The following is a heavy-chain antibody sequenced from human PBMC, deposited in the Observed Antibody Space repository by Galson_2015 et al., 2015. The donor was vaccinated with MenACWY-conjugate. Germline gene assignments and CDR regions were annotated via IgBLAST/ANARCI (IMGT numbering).Heavy chain of an antibody. Sequence: SVKVSCKASGYSFTAYGIIWLRQAPGQGPEWMGWIYSYHGNKYYAQNLQGRLTMTRDKSTRTAYMELRSLRSDYTAVYYCARDGPVGRITCDFWGQGTLVPVSS. J-gene: IGHJ4*02. CDR1: GYSFTAYG. CDR3: ARDGPVGRITCDF. V-gene: IGHV1-18*01. D-gene: IGHD1-14*01. CDR2: IYSYHGNK.